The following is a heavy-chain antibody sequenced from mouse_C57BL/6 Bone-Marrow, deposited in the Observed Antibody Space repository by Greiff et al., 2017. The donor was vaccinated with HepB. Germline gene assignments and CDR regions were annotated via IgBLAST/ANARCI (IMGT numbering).Heavy chain of an antibody. D-gene: IGHD5-1-1*01. CDR1: GYTFPSYW. Sequence: QVQLQQPGAELVLPGASVKLSCKASGYTFPSYWMHWVKQRPGQGLEWIGEIDPSDSYTNYNQKFKGKSTLTVDKSSSTAYMQLSSLTSEDSAVYYYARIPALYFDVWGTGTTVTVSS. CDR2: IDPSDSYT. V-gene: IGHV1-69*01. CDR3: ARIPALYFDV. J-gene: IGHJ1*03.